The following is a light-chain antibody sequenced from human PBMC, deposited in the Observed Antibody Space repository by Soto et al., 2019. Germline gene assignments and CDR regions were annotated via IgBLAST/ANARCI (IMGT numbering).Light chain of an antibody. Sequence: EIVLTPSPGTLSLSPGEGATLSCRASQSVSTNFFAWYQQKPGQAPRLLIYGASTRATGIPDRFSGSGSGTDFTLTTSRLDPEDFAVYYCQQYGRTSWTFGQGTKV. V-gene: IGKV3-20*01. CDR2: GAS. CDR1: QSVSTNF. J-gene: IGKJ1*01. CDR3: QQYGRTSWT.